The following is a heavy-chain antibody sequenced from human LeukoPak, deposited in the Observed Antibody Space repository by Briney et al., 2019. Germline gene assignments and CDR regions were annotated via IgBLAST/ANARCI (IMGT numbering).Heavy chain of an antibody. CDR2: INPSGGST. D-gene: IGHD3-9*01. CDR3: VRGDILTGFPNWIAP. CDR1: GYTFTSYY. V-gene: IGHV1-46*01. J-gene: IGHJ5*02. Sequence: VASVKVSCKASGYTFTSYYIDWVRHAPGQGLGWMGIINPSGGSTSYAQKFQGRVTMTRDMSTSTVYMELSSLRPEDTAVYYCVRGDILTGFPNWIAPWGQGTLATAPS.